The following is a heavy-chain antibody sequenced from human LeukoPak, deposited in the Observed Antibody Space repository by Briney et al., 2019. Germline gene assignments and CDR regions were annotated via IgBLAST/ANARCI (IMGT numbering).Heavy chain of an antibody. CDR2: IYYSGST. Sequence: PSETLSLTCTVSGGSISSGGYYWSWLRQHPGKGLEWIGYIYYSGSTYYNPSLKSRVTISVDTSKNQFSLKLSSVTAAATAVYYCARGAYYDSSGYYVWYFDLWGRGTLVTVSS. D-gene: IGHD3-22*01. V-gene: IGHV4-31*03. CDR1: GGSISSGGYY. CDR3: ARGAYYDSSGYYVWYFDL. J-gene: IGHJ2*01.